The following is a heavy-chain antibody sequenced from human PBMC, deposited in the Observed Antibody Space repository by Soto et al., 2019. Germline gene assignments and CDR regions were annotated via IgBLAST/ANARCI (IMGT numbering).Heavy chain of an antibody. Sequence: VQLLESGGELVQPGGSLRLSCAASGFTFTKYTMSWVRQAPGKGLEWVSIISGSGDSTSYADSVKGRFTISRDNSKNTLYLQVNSLRAEDTAVYYCVQGVYSSGSDYFDYWGQGTLVTVSS. V-gene: IGHV3-23*01. J-gene: IGHJ4*02. D-gene: IGHD6-13*01. CDR3: VQGVYSSGSDYFDY. CDR1: GFTFTKYT. CDR2: ISGSGDST.